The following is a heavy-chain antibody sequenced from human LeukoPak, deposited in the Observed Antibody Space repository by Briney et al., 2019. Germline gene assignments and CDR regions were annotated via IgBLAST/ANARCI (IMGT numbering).Heavy chain of an antibody. Sequence: GASVKVSCKASGYTFTGYYMQWVRQAPGQGLEWMGWINPNSGGTNYAQKFQGRVTMTRDTSISTAYMELSRLRSDDTAVYFCARDHCVSSGCYDDYYYGMDVWGRGTTVTVSS. CDR1: GYTFTGYY. J-gene: IGHJ6*02. CDR3: ARDHCVSSGCYDDYYYGMDV. CDR2: INPNSGGT. V-gene: IGHV1-2*02. D-gene: IGHD6-25*01.